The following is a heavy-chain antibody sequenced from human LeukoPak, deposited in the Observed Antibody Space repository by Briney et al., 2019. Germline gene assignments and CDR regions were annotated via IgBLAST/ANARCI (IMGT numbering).Heavy chain of an antibody. CDR3: ARGAYCSSTTCIRCDFDY. J-gene: IGHJ4*02. V-gene: IGHV3-7*01. D-gene: IGHD2-2*01. CDR1: GFTFSSYW. CDR2: IKHDGSDK. Sequence: GGSLRLSCAASGFTFSSYWMSWVRQAPGKGLEWVANIKHDGSDKYYVDSVKGRFTISRDNAKNSLYLQMNSLRAEDTAVYYCARGAYCSSTTCIRCDFDYWGQGTLVTVSS.